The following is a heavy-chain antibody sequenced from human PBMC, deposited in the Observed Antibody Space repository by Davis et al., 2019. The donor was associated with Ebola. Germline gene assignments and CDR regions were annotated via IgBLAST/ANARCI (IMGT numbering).Heavy chain of an antibody. D-gene: IGHD6-6*01. J-gene: IGHJ6*02. CDR2: INPNGAGT. CDR3: ASIRPTTSYYYGIDV. V-gene: IGHV1-2*02. Sequence: ASVKVSCKGSGNTFNAYYMHWVRQAPEQGLEWMGWINPNGAGTRLAQEFQGRVTMTIDTSMNIVYLELNNLRSDDTAIYYCASIRPTTSYYYGIDVWGQGTTVTVSS. CDR1: GNTFNAYY.